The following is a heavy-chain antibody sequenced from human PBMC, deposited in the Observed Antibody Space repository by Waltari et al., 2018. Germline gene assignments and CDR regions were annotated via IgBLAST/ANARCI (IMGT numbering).Heavy chain of an antibody. Sequence: EVQLLESGGGLVQPGGSLRLSCAASGFTFSSYAMSWVRQAPGKGLEWVSAISGSGGSTYYADSVKGRFTISRDNSKNTLYLQMNSLRAEDTAVYYCAKIRNVGANSNAYYYYGMDVWGQGTTVTVSS. J-gene: IGHJ6*02. CDR3: AKIRNVGANSNAYYYYGMDV. V-gene: IGHV3-23*01. D-gene: IGHD1-26*01. CDR2: ISGSGGST. CDR1: GFTFSSYA.